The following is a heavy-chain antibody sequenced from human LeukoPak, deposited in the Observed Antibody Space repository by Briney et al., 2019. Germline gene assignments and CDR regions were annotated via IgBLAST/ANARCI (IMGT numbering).Heavy chain of an antibody. CDR1: GFTFSSYV. CDR3: ARDWVYKIDY. CDR2: ISHDGII. D-gene: IGHD5-24*01. V-gene: IGHV3-74*01. Sequence: GGSLRPSCETAGFTFSSYVMHWVRRTPGEGLVWVSRISHDGIISYADSVKGRFTISRDNAKNTLILQMNSLRVEDTAVYYCARDWVYKIDYWGRGTLVTVSS. J-gene: IGHJ4*02.